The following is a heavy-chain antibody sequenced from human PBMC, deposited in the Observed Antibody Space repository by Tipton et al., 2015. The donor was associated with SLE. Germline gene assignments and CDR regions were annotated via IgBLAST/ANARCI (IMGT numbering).Heavy chain of an antibody. D-gene: IGHD2-2*01. V-gene: IGHV4-39*07. CDR3: ARGCSSSTCEPFYFFGMDV. CDR2: IFYGGST. J-gene: IGHJ6*02. Sequence: TLSLTCTVSGGSISSSDNYWGWVRQPPGKGPEYLGTIFYGGSTNYSPSLESRVTITVDMSKNQFSLRLISVTAADTAVYYCARGCSSSTCEPFYFFGMDVWGQGTTVTVSS. CDR1: GGSISSSDNY.